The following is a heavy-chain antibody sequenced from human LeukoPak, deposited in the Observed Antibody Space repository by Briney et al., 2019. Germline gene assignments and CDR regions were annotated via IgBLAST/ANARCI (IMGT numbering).Heavy chain of an antibody. J-gene: IGHJ6*02. D-gene: IGHD6-13*01. V-gene: IGHV4-34*01. CDR1: GGSFSGYY. CDR2: INHSGSS. CDR3: ARDRVAAAPVAYYYYGMDV. Sequence: SETLSLTCAVYGGSFSGYYWSWIRQPPGKGLEWIGEINHSGSSNYNPSLKRRVTISVDTSKNQFSLKLSSVTAADTAVYYCARDRVAAAPVAYYYYGMDVWGQGTTVTVSS.